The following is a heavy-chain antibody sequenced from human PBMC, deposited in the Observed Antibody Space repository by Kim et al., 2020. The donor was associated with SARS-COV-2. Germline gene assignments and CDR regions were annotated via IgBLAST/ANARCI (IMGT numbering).Heavy chain of an antibody. CDR2: ISAYNGNT. CDR3: ARDGPPGAHTFINYYGSGSYYPY. CDR1: GYTFTSYG. V-gene: IGHV1-18*04. D-gene: IGHD3-10*01. Sequence: ASVKVSCKASGYTFTSYGISWVRQAPGQGLEWMGWISAYNGNTNYAQKLQGRVTMTTDTSTSTAYMELRSLRSDDTAVYYCARDGPPGAHTFINYYGSGSYYPYWGQGTLVTVSS. J-gene: IGHJ4*02.